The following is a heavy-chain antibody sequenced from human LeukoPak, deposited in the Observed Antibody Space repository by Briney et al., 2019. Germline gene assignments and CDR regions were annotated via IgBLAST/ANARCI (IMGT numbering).Heavy chain of an antibody. CDR1: GGTFSSYA. CDR2: IIPIFGIA. Sequence: SVKVSCKASGGTFSSYAISWVRQAPGQGLEWMGRIIPIFGIANYAQKFQGSVTITADKYTSTAYMELSSLRSEDTAVYYCAMLLKIAWGDIWGQGTMVTVSS. CDR3: AMLLKIAWGDI. V-gene: IGHV1-69*04. D-gene: IGHD2-15*01. J-gene: IGHJ3*02.